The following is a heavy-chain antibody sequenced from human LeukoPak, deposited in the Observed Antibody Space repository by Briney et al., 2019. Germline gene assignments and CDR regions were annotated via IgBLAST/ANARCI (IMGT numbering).Heavy chain of an antibody. J-gene: IGHJ5*02. CDR3: ATRGYSYGYYWFDP. V-gene: IGHV7-4-1*02. D-gene: IGHD5-18*01. Sequence: ASVKVSCKASGYTFTSYAMNWVRQAPGQGLEWMGWINTNTGNPTYAQGFTGRFVFSVDTSVSTAYLKISSLKAEDTAVYYCATRGYSYGYYWFDPWGQGTLVTVSS. CDR2: INTNTGNP. CDR1: GYTFTSYA.